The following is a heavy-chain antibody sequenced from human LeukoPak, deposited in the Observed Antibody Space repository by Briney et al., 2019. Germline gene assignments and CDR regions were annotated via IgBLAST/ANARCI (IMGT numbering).Heavy chain of an antibody. J-gene: IGHJ4*02. CDR3: VRNWDY. V-gene: IGHV4-4*07. Sequence: PSETLSLTCSVSGDFITNRYWSWVRQSAGKGLEWIGRISTRCNTNYNPSLKRRVTMSVDTANNDLFLKLNSLTAADTAVFYCVRNWDYWGQGTLVTVSS. D-gene: IGHD1-1*01. CDR2: ISTRCNT. CDR1: GDFITNRY.